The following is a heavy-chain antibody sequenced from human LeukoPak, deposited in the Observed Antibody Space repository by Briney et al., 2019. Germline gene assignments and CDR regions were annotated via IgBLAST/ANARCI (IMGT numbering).Heavy chain of an antibody. CDR3: ARDLAGGWPGQVYNYYYYYGMDV. CDR2: INPNSGGT. J-gene: IGHJ6*02. CDR1: GYTFTGYY. Sequence: ASVKVSCTASGYTFTGYYMHWVRQAPGQGFEWMGWINPNSGGTNYAQKFQGRVTMTRDTSISTAYMELSRLRSDDTAVYYCARDLAGGWPGQVYNYYYYYGMDVWGQGTTVTVSS. V-gene: IGHV1-2*02. D-gene: IGHD6-19*01.